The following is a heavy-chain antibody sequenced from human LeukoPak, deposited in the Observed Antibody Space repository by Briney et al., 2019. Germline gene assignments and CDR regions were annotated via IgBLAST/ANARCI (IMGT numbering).Heavy chain of an antibody. Sequence: ASVKVSCKASGYTFTHHGITWVRQAPGQGLEWMGWISCYNGDTKYAQKFKGRVTMTTDASTTTANMELRSLRSDDTAVYFCARDPSNTSGRFQYFDLWGRGTLVTVSS. CDR1: GYTFTHHG. V-gene: IGHV1-18*04. CDR2: ISCYNGDT. J-gene: IGHJ2*01. D-gene: IGHD6-19*01. CDR3: ARDPSNTSGRFQYFDL.